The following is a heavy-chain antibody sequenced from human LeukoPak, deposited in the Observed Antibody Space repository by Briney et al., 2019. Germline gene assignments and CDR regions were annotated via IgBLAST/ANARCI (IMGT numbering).Heavy chain of an antibody. J-gene: IGHJ5*02. CDR3: AKGRDGDYVGNWFDP. CDR2: ISWNSGSI. V-gene: IGHV3-9*01. CDR1: GFTFSSYA. D-gene: IGHD4-17*01. Sequence: GGSLRLSCAACGFTFSSYAMSWVRQAPGKGLEGVSGISWNSGSIGYADSVKGRFTISRDNAKNSLYLQMNSLRAEDTASYYCAKGRDGDYVGNWFDPWGQGTLVTVSS.